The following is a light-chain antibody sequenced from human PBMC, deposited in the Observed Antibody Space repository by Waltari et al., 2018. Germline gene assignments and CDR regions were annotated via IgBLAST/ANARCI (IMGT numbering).Light chain of an antibody. V-gene: IGKV1-5*03. CDR3: QQYNSNPWT. J-gene: IGKJ1*01. CDR2: RAS. CDR1: QSVGTW. Sequence: DIQMTQSPSTLSASVGDRVTITCRASQSVGTWLAWFQQIPGRAPKVLSYRASNSESGVPSRFGGSGSGTDFTLTISSRQPDDFATYYCQQYNSNPWTFGQGTKVEIK.